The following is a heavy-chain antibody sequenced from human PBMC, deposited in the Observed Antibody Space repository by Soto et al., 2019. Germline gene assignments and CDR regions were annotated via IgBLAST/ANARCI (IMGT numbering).Heavy chain of an antibody. V-gene: IGHV3-23*01. CDR2: ISSTGDST. J-gene: IGHJ4*02. CDR1: GFTFSSYA. Sequence: GGSLRLSCAASGFTFSSYAMSWVRQAPGKGLEWVSAISSTGDSTYYADSVKGRFTISRDNSKNTLFLQKNSLRAEDTAVYYCAREPQYSSGWPFDYWGQGTLVTVSS. D-gene: IGHD6-19*01. CDR3: AREPQYSSGWPFDY.